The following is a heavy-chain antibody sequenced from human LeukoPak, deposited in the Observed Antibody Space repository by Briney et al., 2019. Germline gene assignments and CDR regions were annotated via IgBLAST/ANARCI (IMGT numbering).Heavy chain of an antibody. CDR3: ARAGGYSGYDGTYYFDY. CDR2: IWYDGSNK. V-gene: IGHV3-33*01. D-gene: IGHD5-12*01. CDR1: GFTFSSYG. Sequence: GGSLRLSCAASGFTFSSYGMHWVRQAPGKGLEWVAVIWYDGSNKYYADSVKGRFTISRDNSKNTLYLQMNSLRAEDTAVYYCARAGGYSGYDGTYYFDYWGQGTLVTVSS. J-gene: IGHJ4*02.